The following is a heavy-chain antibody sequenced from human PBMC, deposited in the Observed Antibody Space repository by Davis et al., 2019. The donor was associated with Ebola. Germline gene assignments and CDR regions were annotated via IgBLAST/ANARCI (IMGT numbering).Heavy chain of an antibody. CDR2: IQSDGSKE. Sequence: PGGSLRLSCAASGFTFSNYGMHWVRQAPGKGLEWVAAIQSDGSKEYYADSMKGRLAISRDDSKSTLYLQMNSLRAEDTAMYFCARDDCLLPSCFAKWGQGTLVTVSS. J-gene: IGHJ4*02. D-gene: IGHD2-2*01. V-gene: IGHV3-33*05. CDR3: ARDDCLLPSCFAK. CDR1: GFTFSNYG.